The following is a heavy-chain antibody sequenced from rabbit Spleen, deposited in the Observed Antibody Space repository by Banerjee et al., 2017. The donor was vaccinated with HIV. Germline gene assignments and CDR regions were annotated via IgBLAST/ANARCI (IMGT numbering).Heavy chain of an antibody. Sequence: QSLEESGGGLVQPEGSLTLTCTASGVSFSISSYMCWVRQAPGKGLEWIACIYTGTGTTYYTNWAKGRFTISKTSSTTVTLQVASLTAADTATYFCARGSGGSDGIAPYGMDLWGPGTLVTVS. CDR2: IYTGTGTT. CDR1: GVSFSISSY. D-gene: IGHD6-1*01. V-gene: IGHV1S40*01. J-gene: IGHJ6*01. CDR3: ARGSGGSDGIAPYGMDL.